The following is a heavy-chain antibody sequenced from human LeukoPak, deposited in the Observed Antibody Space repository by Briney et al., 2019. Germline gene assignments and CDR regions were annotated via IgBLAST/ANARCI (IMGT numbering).Heavy chain of an antibody. CDR1: GFTFTNSA. D-gene: IGHD2-2*01. CDR3: AKDGGYCSSTSCYVEPYYYYGMDV. V-gene: IGHV3-23*01. CDR2: ISGSGGNT. Sequence: PGGSLRLSCAASGFTFTNSAMTWVRQAPGKGLEWVSTISGSGGNTYYAESVKGRFTISRDNSENTLDLQMNSLRAEDTAVYYCAKDGGYCSSTSCYVEPYYYYGMDVWGQGTTVTVSS. J-gene: IGHJ6*02.